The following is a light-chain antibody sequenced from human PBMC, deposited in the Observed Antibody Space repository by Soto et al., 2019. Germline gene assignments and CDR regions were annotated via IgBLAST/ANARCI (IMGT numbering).Light chain of an antibody. CDR1: QSISSW. CDR2: DAS. V-gene: IGKV1-5*01. CDR3: QQYNSYPST. J-gene: IGKJ1*01. Sequence: DIQMTQSPCTLSASVGDRVTITCRASQSISSWLAWYQQKPGKAPKLPIYDASSLESGVPSRFSGSGSGTEFTLTISSLQPDDFATYYCQQYNSYPSTFGQGTKVDIK.